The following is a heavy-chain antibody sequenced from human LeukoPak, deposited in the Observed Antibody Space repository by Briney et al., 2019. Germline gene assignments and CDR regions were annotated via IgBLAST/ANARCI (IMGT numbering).Heavy chain of an antibody. V-gene: IGHV4-31*03. CDR2: IYYSGST. Sequence: SSQTLSLTCTVPGGSISSGGYYWSWIRQHPGKGLEWIGYIYYSGSTYYNPSLKSRVTISVDTSKNQFSLKLSSVTAADTAVYYCASLLLWFGELSNNPYYYYGMDVWGQGTTVTVSS. D-gene: IGHD3-10*01. CDR1: GGSISSGGYY. J-gene: IGHJ6*02. CDR3: ASLLLWFGELSNNPYYYYGMDV.